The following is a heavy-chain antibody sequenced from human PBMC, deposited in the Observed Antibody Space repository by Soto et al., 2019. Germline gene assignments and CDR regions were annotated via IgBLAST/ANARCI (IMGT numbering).Heavy chain of an antibody. CDR3: ARDSLPAAGTSWAANRLDP. J-gene: IGHJ5*02. CDR2: ISYDGNNN. V-gene: IGHV3-30-3*01. Sequence: GGSLRLSCAASGFIFSTYAMFWVRQAPGKGLEWVAVISYDGNNNYYTDSVKGRFTISRDNSKNTLYLQMNNLRPEDTALYYCARDSLPAAGTSWAANRLDPWGQGTLVTVSS. CDR1: GFIFSTYA. D-gene: IGHD6-13*01.